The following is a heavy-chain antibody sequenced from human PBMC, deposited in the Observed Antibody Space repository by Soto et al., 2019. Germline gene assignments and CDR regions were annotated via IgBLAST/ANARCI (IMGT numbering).Heavy chain of an antibody. V-gene: IGHV3-53*01. CDR3: ARAYGGNPALFDP. J-gene: IGHJ5*02. D-gene: IGHD4-17*01. CDR1: GFIVSSDY. Sequence: EVQLVESGGGLIQPGGSLRLSCAASGFIVSSDYMSWVRQAPGKGLEWVSVIYPGGSTYYADSVKGRCTFSRDNSKNTLYLQMNSLRVEDTAVYYCARAYGGNPALFDPWGQGTLVTVSS. CDR2: IYPGGST.